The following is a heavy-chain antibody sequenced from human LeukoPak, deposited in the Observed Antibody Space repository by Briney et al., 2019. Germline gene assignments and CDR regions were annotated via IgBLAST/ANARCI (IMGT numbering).Heavy chain of an antibody. Sequence: ASVKVSCKVSGYTLTELSMHWVRQAPGKGLEWMGGFDPEDGETIYAQKFQGRVTITADESTSTAYMELSSLRSEDTAVYYCARDQCTNGVCYKLFDYWGQGTLVTVSS. CDR3: ARDQCTNGVCYKLFDY. J-gene: IGHJ4*02. D-gene: IGHD2-8*01. CDR2: FDPEDGET. V-gene: IGHV1-24*01. CDR1: GYTLTELS.